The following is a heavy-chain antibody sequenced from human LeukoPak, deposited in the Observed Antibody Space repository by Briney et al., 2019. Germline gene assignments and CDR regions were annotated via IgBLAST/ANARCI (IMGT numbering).Heavy chain of an antibody. CDR1: GGSISSSSYY. Sequence: PSETLSLTCTVSGGSISSSSYYWGWIRQPPGKGLEWIGSIYYSGSTYYNPSLKSRVTISVDTSKNQFSLKLSSVTAADTAVYYCARHPISDFWSGLLYYFDYWGQGTLVTVSS. CDR3: ARHPISDFWSGLLYYFDY. CDR2: IYYSGST. V-gene: IGHV4-39*01. D-gene: IGHD3-3*01. J-gene: IGHJ4*02.